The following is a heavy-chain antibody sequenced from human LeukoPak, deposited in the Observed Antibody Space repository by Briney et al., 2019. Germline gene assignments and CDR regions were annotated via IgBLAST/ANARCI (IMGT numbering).Heavy chain of an antibody. D-gene: IGHD3-16*01. V-gene: IGHV3-21*01. Sequence: GGSLRLSCAASGFTFSSYNMNWVRQAPGKGLEWVSSISSSSSYIYYADSVKGRFTISRDNAKNSLYLQMNSLRAEDTAVYYCARGRGGYVQTLTGENYWGQGTLVTVSS. CDR2: ISSSSSYI. J-gene: IGHJ4*02. CDR1: GFTFSSYN. CDR3: ARGRGGYVQTLTGENY.